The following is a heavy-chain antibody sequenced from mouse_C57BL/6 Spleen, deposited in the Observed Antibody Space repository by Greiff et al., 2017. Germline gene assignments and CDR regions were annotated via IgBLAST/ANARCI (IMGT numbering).Heavy chain of an antibody. CDR1: GYSITSGYY. CDR2: IRYDGSN. D-gene: IGHD4-1*01. CDR3: ARGEELGRFYAMDY. J-gene: IGHJ4*01. V-gene: IGHV3-6*01. Sequence: EVKLQESGPGLVKPSQSLSLTCSVTGYSITSGYYWNWIRQFPGNKLEWMGYIRYDGSNNYNPSLKNRISITRDTSKNQFFLKLNSVTTEDTATYYCARGEELGRFYAMDYWGQGTSVTVSS.